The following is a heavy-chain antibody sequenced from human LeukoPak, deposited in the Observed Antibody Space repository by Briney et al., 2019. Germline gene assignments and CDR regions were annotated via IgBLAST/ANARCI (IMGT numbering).Heavy chain of an antibody. V-gene: IGHV3-30*18. CDR3: AKSLWFGELLY. CDR1: GFTFSSYG. Sequence: PGRSLRLSCAASGFTFSSYGMHWVRQAPGKGLEWVAVISYDGSNKYYADSVKGRFTTSRDNSKNTLYLQMNSLRAEDTAVYYCAKSLWFGELLYWGQGTLVTVSS. CDR2: ISYDGSNK. J-gene: IGHJ4*02. D-gene: IGHD3-10*01.